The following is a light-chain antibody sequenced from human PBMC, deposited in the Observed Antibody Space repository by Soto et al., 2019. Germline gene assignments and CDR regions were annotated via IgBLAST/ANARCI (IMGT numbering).Light chain of an antibody. CDR2: DVS. CDR3: SSYTSSSTVV. V-gene: IGLV2-14*01. J-gene: IGLJ2*01. Sequence: QSALTQPASVSGSPGQSITISCTGTSSDVGGYNYVSWYQQHPGKAPKLMIYDVSNRSSGVSNRFSGSKSGNTASLTISGLEPEDEADYYCSSYTSSSTVVFGGGTKLTVL. CDR1: SSDVGGYNY.